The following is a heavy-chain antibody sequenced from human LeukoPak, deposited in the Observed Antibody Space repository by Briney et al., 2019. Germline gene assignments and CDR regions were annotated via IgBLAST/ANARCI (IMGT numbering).Heavy chain of an antibody. CDR1: GFTFSSYA. CDR2: ISGSGVST. CDR3: AKDPSVTLSGYFQH. D-gene: IGHD5-18*01. V-gene: IGHV3-23*01. J-gene: IGHJ1*01. Sequence: PGGPLRLSCAASGFTFSSYAMSWVRQAPGKGLQGVLSISGSGVSTYSPDSVKGRFTISRDNSKNTLYLQINSLRAEDTAVYYCAKDPSVTLSGYFQHWGQGTLVTVSS.